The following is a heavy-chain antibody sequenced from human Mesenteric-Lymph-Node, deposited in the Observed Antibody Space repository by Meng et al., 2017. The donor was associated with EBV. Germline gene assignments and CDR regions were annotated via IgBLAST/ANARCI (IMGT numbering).Heavy chain of an antibody. Sequence: QGRLVQVGAGVKKPGASVKVSCKASGYTFTSYYMHWGRQAPGQGLEWMGIINPSGGSTSYAQKFQGRVTMTRDTSTSTVYMELSSLRSEDTAVYYCARSDYVWGSYRYLFNWFDPWGQGTLVTVSS. V-gene: IGHV1-46*01. CDR3: ARSDYVWGSYRYLFNWFDP. J-gene: IGHJ5*02. D-gene: IGHD3-16*02. CDR2: INPSGGST. CDR1: GYTFTSYY.